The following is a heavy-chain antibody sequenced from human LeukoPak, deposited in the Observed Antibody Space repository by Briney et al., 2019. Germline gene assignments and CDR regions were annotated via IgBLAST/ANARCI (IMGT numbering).Heavy chain of an antibody. CDR2: TKQDGSEK. CDR3: ARDSDGYDL. Sequence: GGSLRLSCAASGFTFSSRWMSWVRPAPGKGLERVANTKQDGSEKYYVDSVKGRFTISRDNAKNSLYLQMNSLRVDDTAVYYYARDSDGYDLWGQGTLVTVSS. J-gene: IGHJ4*02. CDR1: GFTFSSRW. V-gene: IGHV3-7*01. D-gene: IGHD2-15*01.